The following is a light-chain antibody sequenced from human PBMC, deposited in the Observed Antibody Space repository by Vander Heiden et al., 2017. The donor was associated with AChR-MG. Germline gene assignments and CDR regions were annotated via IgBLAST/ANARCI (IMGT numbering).Light chain of an antibody. CDR1: STDVGAYNY. CDR3: RTYTTSSPL. Sequence: QPALTQPASLLGPPGQSSTTLCTGPSTDVGAYNYVSWHQHNPGKLPKLMNYGDTEQPSGVSSRFSGSKSGDAASLTLFGLQAEEEAEYCCRTYTTSSPLFGGGTKVTVL. V-gene: IGLV2-14*03. CDR2: GDT. J-gene: IGLJ3*02.